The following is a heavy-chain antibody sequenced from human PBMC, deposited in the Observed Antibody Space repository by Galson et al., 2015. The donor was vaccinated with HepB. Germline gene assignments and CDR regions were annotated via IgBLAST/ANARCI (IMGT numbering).Heavy chain of an antibody. D-gene: IGHD6-13*01. V-gene: IGHV1-8*01. Sequence: SVKVSCKASGYTFTSYDINWVRQATGQGLEWMGWMNPNSGNTGYAQKFQGRVTMTRNTSISTAYMELSSLRSEDTAVYYCARARDSSSWYLGIYYYYGMDVWGQGTTVTVSS. J-gene: IGHJ6*02. CDR1: GYTFTSYD. CDR3: ARARDSSSWYLGIYYYYGMDV. CDR2: MNPNSGNT.